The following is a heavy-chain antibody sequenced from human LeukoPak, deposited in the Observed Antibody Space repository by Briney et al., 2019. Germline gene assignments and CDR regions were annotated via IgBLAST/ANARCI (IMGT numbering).Heavy chain of an antibody. CDR2: IWNDGSKT. J-gene: IGHJ4*02. D-gene: IGHD3-10*01. Sequence: PGGSLRLSCAASGFTFSTYAMHWVRQAPGKGLEWVAIIWNDGSKTYYADPVRGRFTISRDTSSNTLCLQMNSLRAEDTALYYCARPLWPGSGTFLIDQWGQGALVTVTS. CDR3: ARPLWPGSGTFLIDQ. CDR1: GFTFSTYA. V-gene: IGHV3-33*01.